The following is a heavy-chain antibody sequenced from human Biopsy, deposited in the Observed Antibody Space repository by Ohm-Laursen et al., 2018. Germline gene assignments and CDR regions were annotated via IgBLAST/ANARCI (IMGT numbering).Heavy chain of an antibody. CDR1: GFSISINY. V-gene: IGHV3-66*01. Sequence: SLRLSCAASGFSISINYMSWVRQAPGKGLEWISVSNSGGSTYYADSVKDRFTISRDNSNNAVFLQMNSLRAEDTAVYYCARGRGGLAPLGDWGPGTLVTVSS. J-gene: IGHJ4*02. D-gene: IGHD3-16*01. CDR2: SNSGGST. CDR3: ARGRGGLAPLGD.